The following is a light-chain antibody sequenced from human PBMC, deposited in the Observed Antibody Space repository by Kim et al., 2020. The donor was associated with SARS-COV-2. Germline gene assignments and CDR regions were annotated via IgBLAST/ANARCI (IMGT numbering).Light chain of an antibody. CDR2: GAS. J-gene: IGKJ4*01. CDR3: QQDYNLLT. V-gene: IGKV3D-7*01. Sequence: PGERFTLSCRARQGFSSSYLTWYQQKPGQAPRLLIYGASSRATGIPARFSGSGSGTDFTLTISSLQPEDFAVYYCQQDYNLLTFGGGTKVDIK. CDR1: QGFSSSY.